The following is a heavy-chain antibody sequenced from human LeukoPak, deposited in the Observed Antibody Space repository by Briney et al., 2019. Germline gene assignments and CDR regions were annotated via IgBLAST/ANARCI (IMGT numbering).Heavy chain of an antibody. J-gene: IGHJ4*02. D-gene: IGHD3-3*01. V-gene: IGHV4-4*07. CDR3: ASSRYYDFWSGYSNFDY. CDR2: IYTSGST. Sequence: SETLSLTCTVSGGSISSYYWSWIRQPAGKGLEWIGRIYTSGSTNYNPSLKSRVTMSVDTSKNQFSLKLSSVTAAGTAVYYCASSRYYDFWSGYSNFDYWGQGTLVTVSS. CDR1: GGSISSYY.